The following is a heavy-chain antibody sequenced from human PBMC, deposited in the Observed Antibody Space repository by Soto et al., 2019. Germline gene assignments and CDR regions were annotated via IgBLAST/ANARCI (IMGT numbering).Heavy chain of an antibody. CDR2: ISHEGNSK. Sequence: QVHLVESGGGVVQPGGSLRLSCAASGFTFSVLGMHWVRQAPGKGPEWVAVISHEGNSKHYADSVKGRFTISRDNAKNTLSLLMDSLRPEDSALYYCAKTITLSPSDDSRGRGALIDHWGQGTLVTVSS. V-gene: IGHV3-30*18. D-gene: IGHD6-19*01. CDR3: AKTITLSPSDDSRGRGALIDH. CDR1: GFTFSVLG. J-gene: IGHJ4*02.